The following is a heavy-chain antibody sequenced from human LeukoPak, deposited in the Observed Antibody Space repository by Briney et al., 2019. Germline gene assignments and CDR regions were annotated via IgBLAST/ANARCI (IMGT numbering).Heavy chain of an antibody. CDR3: ARDSYGDANFDS. Sequence: QAGGSLRLSCAASGFIVNTNYMTWVRQAPGRGLEWVSFIYADGNTYYADSVKGRFTISRVISKNAVYLQMNSLRAEDTAVYYCARDSYGDANFDSWGQGTLVTVSS. V-gene: IGHV3-53*01. J-gene: IGHJ4*02. CDR2: IYADGNT. D-gene: IGHD4-17*01. CDR1: GFIVNTNY.